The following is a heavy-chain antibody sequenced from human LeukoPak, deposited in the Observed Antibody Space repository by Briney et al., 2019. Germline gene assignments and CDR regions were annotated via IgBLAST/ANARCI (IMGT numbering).Heavy chain of an antibody. J-gene: IGHJ6*03. D-gene: IGHD3-9*01. Sequence: SETLSLTCTVSGGSISSYYWSWIRQPPGKGLEWSGYIYYSGSTNYNPSLKSRVTISVDTSKNQFSLKLSSVTAAGTAVYYCARVLRYFDWLSKEYYYYYMDVWGKGTTVTISS. CDR3: ARVLRYFDWLSKEYYYYYMDV. CDR2: IYYSGST. V-gene: IGHV4-59*01. CDR1: GGSISSYY.